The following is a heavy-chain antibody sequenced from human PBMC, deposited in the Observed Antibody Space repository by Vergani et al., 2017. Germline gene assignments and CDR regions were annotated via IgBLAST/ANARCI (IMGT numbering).Heavy chain of an antibody. V-gene: IGHV3-30*18. J-gene: IGHJ4*02. CDR2: ISYDGSNI. Sequence: VQLVESGGGVVQPGRSLRLSCAASGFTFSSYGMHWVRQAPGKGLEWVAVISYDGSNIYYADSVKGRFTISRDNSKNTLYLQMNSLRAEDTAVYYCAKDQYGDSSGYGFDYWGQGTLVTVSS. D-gene: IGHD3-22*01. CDR3: AKDQYGDSSGYGFDY. CDR1: GFTFSSYG.